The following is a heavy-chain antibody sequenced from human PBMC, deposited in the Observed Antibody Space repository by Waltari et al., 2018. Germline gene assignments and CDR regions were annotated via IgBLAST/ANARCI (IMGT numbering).Heavy chain of an antibody. CDR1: GFNFADYA. D-gene: IGHD1-26*01. CDR3: AKGHSGSYGLKD. J-gene: IGHJ4*02. CDR2: ISWNSDNI. V-gene: IGHV3-9*01. Sequence: EVQLVESGGGLVQLGRSLRLPCAVSGFNFADYAMHCVRQAPGKGLEWVSGISWNSDNIGYADSVKGRFTISRDNAKNSLYLQMNSLRPEDTALYYCAKGHSGSYGLKDWGQGTLVTVSS.